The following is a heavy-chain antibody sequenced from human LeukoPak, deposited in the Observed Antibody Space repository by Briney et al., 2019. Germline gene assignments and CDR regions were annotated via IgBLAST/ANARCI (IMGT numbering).Heavy chain of an antibody. CDR2: IYYSGST. J-gene: IGHJ6*03. CDR1: GGSISSSSYY. CDR3: ARRGKGWYYDFWSGYDYYYYYMDV. V-gene: IGHV4-39*07. D-gene: IGHD3-3*01. Sequence: PSETLSLTCTVSGGSISSSSYYWGWIRQPPGKGLEWIGSIYYSGSTNYNPSLKSRVTISVDTSKNQFSLKLSSVTAADTAVYYCARRGKGWYYDFWSGYDYYYYYMDVWGKGTTVTVSS.